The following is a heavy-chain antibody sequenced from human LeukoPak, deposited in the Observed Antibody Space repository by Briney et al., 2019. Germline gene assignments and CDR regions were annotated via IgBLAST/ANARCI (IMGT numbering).Heavy chain of an antibody. CDR2: IYTSGST. J-gene: IGHJ5*02. CDR3: ARSSYCSSTSCYTHWFDP. Sequence: PSETLSLTCTVSGGSISSYYWSWIRQPAGKGLEWIGRIYTSGSTNYNPSLESRVTMSVDTSKNQFSLELSSVTAADTAVYYCARSSYCSSTSCYTHWFDPWGQGTLVTVSS. D-gene: IGHD2-2*02. V-gene: IGHV4-4*07. CDR1: GGSISSYY.